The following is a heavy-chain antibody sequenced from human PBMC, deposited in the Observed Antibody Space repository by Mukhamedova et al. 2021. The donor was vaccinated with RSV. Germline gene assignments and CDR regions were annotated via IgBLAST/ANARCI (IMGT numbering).Heavy chain of an antibody. Sequence: SWIRQPAGKGLEWIGRIYTSGSTNYNLSLKSRVTISIDTSKNQFSLKLSSVTAADTAVYYCSRLLGVELAGSYYYYSGMDVWGQ. CDR3: SRLLGVELAGSYYYYSGMDV. CDR2: IYTSGST. D-gene: IGHD6-19*01. V-gene: IGHV4-61*02. J-gene: IGHJ6*02.